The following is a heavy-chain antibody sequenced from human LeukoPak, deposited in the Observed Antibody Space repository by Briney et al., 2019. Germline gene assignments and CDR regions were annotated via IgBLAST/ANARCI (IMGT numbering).Heavy chain of an antibody. CDR3: ARFSVALDY. CDR2: ISYDGSNK. CDR1: GFTFSSYG. J-gene: IGHJ4*02. Sequence: PGGSLRLSCAASGFTFSSYGMHWVRQAPGKGLEWVAVISYDGSNKYYADSVKGRFTISRDNSKNTLYLQMNSLRAEDTAVYYCARFSVALDYWGQGTLVTVSS. D-gene: IGHD2-15*01. V-gene: IGHV3-30*03.